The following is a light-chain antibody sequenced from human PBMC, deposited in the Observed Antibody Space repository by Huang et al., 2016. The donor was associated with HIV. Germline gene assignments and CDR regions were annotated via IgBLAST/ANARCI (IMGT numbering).Light chain of an antibody. CDR2: DTS. J-gene: IGKJ4*01. V-gene: IGKV3D-15*01. CDR3: QQYDKWPPGLT. CDR1: KNVRNH. Sequence: EIKMTQSPATLSVSPGGRVTLSCRASKNVRNHLAWYQQKTGQAPRRLIYDTSTRASGIPARFSGSGSGTEFTRTISGLQSEDFAIYYCQQYDKWPPGLTFGGGTKVEI.